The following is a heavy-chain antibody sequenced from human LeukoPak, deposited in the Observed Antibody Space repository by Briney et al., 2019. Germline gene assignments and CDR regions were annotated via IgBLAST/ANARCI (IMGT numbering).Heavy chain of an antibody. CDR2: MNSDGSST. CDR1: GFTFSSYW. Sequence: GGSLRLSCAASGFTFSSYWMHWVRQAPGKGLVWVSRMNSDGSSTSYADSVKGRFTISRDNAKNTLYLQMNSLRAEDTAVYYCARGERGYSYGIYYFDYWGQGSLVTVSS. D-gene: IGHD5-18*01. V-gene: IGHV3-74*01. CDR3: ARGERGYSYGIYYFDY. J-gene: IGHJ4*02.